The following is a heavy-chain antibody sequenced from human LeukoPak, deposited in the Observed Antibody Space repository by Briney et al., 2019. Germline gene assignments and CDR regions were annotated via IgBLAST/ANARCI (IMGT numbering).Heavy chain of an antibody. CDR2: IIPILGMA. J-gene: IGHJ4*02. Sequence: ASVKVSCKASGGTFSSYTISWVRQAPGQGLEWMGRIIPILGMANYAQKFQGRVTITADKSTSTAYMELSSLRSEDTAVYYCARDSVLVPAATFDYWGQGTLVTVSS. CDR3: ARDSVLVPAATFDY. V-gene: IGHV1-69*04. D-gene: IGHD2-2*01. CDR1: GGTFSSYT.